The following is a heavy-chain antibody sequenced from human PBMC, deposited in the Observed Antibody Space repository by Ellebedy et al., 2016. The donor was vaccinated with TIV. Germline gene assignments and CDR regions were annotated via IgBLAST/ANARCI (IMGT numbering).Heavy chain of an antibody. V-gene: IGHV3-7*01. J-gene: IGHJ4*02. CDR1: GFTFSSYA. CDR2: IKQDGSEK. CDR3: AKDASYYYGSGSYSYFDY. D-gene: IGHD3-10*01. Sequence: GGSLRLSXAASGFTFSSYAMSWVRQAPGKGLEWVANIKQDGSEKYYADSVKGRFTISRDNSKNTLYLQMNSLRAEDTAVYYCAKDASYYYGSGSYSYFDYWGQGTLVTVSS.